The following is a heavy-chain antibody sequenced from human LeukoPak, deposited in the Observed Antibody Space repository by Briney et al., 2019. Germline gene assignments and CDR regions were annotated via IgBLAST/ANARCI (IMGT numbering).Heavy chain of an antibody. Sequence: GRSLRLSCAASGFTFSSYWMHWVRRAPGKGLVWVSRIKSDGSSTTYADSAKGRFTISRDNAKNTLYLQMNSLRAEDTAVYYCARGTGYAVFDIWGQGTVVTVSP. V-gene: IGHV3-74*01. CDR1: GFTFSSYW. J-gene: IGHJ3*02. CDR3: ARGTGYAVFDI. CDR2: IKSDGSST. D-gene: IGHD5-12*01.